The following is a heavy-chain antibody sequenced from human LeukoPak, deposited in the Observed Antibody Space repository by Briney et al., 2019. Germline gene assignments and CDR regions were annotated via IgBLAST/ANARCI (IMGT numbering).Heavy chain of an antibody. CDR2: IYYRGGT. Sequence: PSETLSLACTVSGDSINGYFWSWIRQPPGQGLEWVGYIYYRGGTSYNPSLGGRITVSLDTSRNQFFLRLTSVTPADTAMYYCARHGNTGPESGLPLDHWGHGTLVSVSS. CDR3: ARHGNTGPESGLPLDH. J-gene: IGHJ4*01. D-gene: IGHD1-26*01. CDR1: GDSINGYF. V-gene: IGHV4-59*08.